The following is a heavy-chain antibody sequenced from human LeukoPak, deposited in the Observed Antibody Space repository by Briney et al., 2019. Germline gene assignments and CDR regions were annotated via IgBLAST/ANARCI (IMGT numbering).Heavy chain of an antibody. CDR2: ISSSGSTI. Sequence: GGSLRLSCAASGFTFSDYYMSWIRQAPEKGLEWVSYISSSGSTIYYADSVKGRFTISRDNAKNSLYLQMNSLRAEDTAVYYCARGIRTTNLYYFDYWGQGTLVTVSS. V-gene: IGHV3-11*04. J-gene: IGHJ4*02. D-gene: IGHD4-11*01. CDR1: GFTFSDYY. CDR3: ARGIRTTNLYYFDY.